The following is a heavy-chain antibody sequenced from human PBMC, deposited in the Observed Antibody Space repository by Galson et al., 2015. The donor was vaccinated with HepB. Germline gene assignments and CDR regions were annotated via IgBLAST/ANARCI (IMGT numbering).Heavy chain of an antibody. Sequence: SLRLSCAASGFTFSSYWMSWVRQAPGKGLEWVANIKQDGSEKYYADSVKGRFTISRDNAKNSLYLQMNSLRAEDTAVYYCARDRSVSMIVVAGKVDAFDIWGQGTMVTVSS. J-gene: IGHJ3*02. V-gene: IGHV3-7*01. D-gene: IGHD6-19*01. CDR3: ARDRSVSMIVVAGKVDAFDI. CDR2: IKQDGSEK. CDR1: GFTFSSYW.